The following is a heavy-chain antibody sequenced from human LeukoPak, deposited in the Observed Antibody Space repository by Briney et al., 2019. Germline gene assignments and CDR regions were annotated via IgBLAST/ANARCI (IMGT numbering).Heavy chain of an antibody. V-gene: IGHV3-66*01. CDR2: IYSGGST. D-gene: IGHD6-13*01. CDR1: GFTVSSNY. Sequence: GGSLKLSCAAPGFTVSSNYMSWVRQAPGKGLEWVSVIYSGGSTYYADSVKGRFTISRDNSKNTLYLQMNSLRAEDTAVYYCARVRAVAAGTNYFDYWGQGTLVTVSS. J-gene: IGHJ4*02. CDR3: ARVRAVAAGTNYFDY.